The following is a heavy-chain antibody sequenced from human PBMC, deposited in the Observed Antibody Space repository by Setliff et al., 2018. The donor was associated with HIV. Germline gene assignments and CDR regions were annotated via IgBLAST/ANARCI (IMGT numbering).Heavy chain of an antibody. V-gene: IGHV5-51*01. Sequence: GESLKISCKDSGYSFTNYWIGWVRQMPGKGLEWMGIIYPGDSDTRYSPSFQGQVTISADKSISTAYLQWSSLKASDTAIYYCAISGSPDRRPTWGQGTLVTVSS. CDR2: IYPGDSDT. CDR3: AISGSPDRRPT. CDR1: GYSFTNYW. J-gene: IGHJ5*02. D-gene: IGHD3-10*01.